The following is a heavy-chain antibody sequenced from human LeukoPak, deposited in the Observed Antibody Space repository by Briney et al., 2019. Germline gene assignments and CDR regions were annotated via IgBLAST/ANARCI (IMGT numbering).Heavy chain of an antibody. D-gene: IGHD7-27*01. J-gene: IGHJ4*02. CDR3: ARDRPNWGIDC. Sequence: GGSLRLSCAGSGFPLNSHHMNWVRQAPGKGLEWVSYISSSGSTIYYADSVKGRFTMSRDNAKNSLYLHMNSLGDEDTAVYYCARDRPNWGIDCWGQGTLVTVSS. V-gene: IGHV3-48*02. CDR1: GFPLNSHH. CDR2: ISSSGSTI.